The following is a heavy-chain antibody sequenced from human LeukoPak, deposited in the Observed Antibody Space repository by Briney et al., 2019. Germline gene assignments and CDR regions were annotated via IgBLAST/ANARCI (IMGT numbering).Heavy chain of an antibody. CDR1: GFTFSSYA. CDR2: ISYDGSNK. V-gene: IGHV3-30-3*01. J-gene: IGHJ4*02. Sequence: GGSLRLSCAASGFTFSSYAMHWVRQAPGKGLEWVAVISYDGSNKYSADSVKGRFTISRDNSKNTLYLQMNSLRAEDTAVYYCAREGNYGTATFDYWGQGTLVTVSS. CDR3: AREGNYGTATFDY. D-gene: IGHD1-7*01.